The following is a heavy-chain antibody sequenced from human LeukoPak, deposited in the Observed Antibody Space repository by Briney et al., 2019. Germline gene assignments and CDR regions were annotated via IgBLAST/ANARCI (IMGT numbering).Heavy chain of an antibody. D-gene: IGHD3-10*01. Sequence: GGSLRLSCAASGFTFSSYSMNWVRQAPGKGLEWVSSISSSSSYIYYADSVKGRFTISIDNAKNSLYLQMNSLRAEDTAVYYCARVETYYGSGSYSDDAFDIWGQGTMVTVSS. CDR1: GFTFSSYS. CDR3: ARVETYYGSGSYSDDAFDI. CDR2: ISSSSSYI. J-gene: IGHJ3*02. V-gene: IGHV3-21*01.